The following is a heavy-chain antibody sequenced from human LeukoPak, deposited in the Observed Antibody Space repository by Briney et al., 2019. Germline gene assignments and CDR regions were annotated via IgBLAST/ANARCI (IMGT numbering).Heavy chain of an antibody. D-gene: IGHD7-27*01. CDR1: GDSISNSNW. Sequence: PSGTLSLTCAVSGDSISNSNWWTWVRQPPGKRLEWIGEISLSGSTNYNPSLKSRVTVSFDKSNNQFSLKLSSVTAADTAVYYCASRWVLTGEPYWGQGTLVTVSS. V-gene: IGHV4-4*02. CDR2: ISLSGST. CDR3: ASRWVLTGEPY. J-gene: IGHJ4*02.